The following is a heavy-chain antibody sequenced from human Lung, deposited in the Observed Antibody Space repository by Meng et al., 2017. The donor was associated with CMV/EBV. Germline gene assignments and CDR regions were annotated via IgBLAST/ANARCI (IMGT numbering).Heavy chain of an antibody. V-gene: IGHV3-33*06. J-gene: IGHJ6*02. Sequence: SCAASGFTFSSYGMHWVRQAPGKGLEWVAVIWYDGSNKYYADSVKGRFTISRDNSKNTLYLQMNSLRAEDTAVYYCAKDMGYCSSTSCSDYYYYGMDVXGQGXTVTVSS. D-gene: IGHD2-2*01. CDR2: IWYDGSNK. CDR1: GFTFSSYG. CDR3: AKDMGYCSSTSCSDYYYYGMDV.